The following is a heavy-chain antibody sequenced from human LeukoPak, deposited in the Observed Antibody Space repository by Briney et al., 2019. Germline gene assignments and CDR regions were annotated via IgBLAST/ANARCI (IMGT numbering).Heavy chain of an antibody. CDR2: IYYSGST. J-gene: IGHJ4*02. CDR1: GGSISSYY. Sequence: SETLSLTCTVSGGSISSYYWSWIRQPPGKGLEWIGYIYYSGSTNYNPSLKSRVTISVDTSQNQFSLKLTSVTAADTAVYYCARDTSSWPTLEYWGQGTLDTVSS. CDR3: ARDTSSWPTLEY. V-gene: IGHV4-59*01. D-gene: IGHD6-13*01.